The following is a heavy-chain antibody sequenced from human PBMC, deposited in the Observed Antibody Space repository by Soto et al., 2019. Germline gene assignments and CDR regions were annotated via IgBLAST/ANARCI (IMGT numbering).Heavy chain of an antibody. Sequence: QVQLQESGPGLVKPSETLSLTCTVSGGSISSYYWSWIRQPPGKGLEWIGYIYYSGSTNYNPPLKSRVTISVDTSKNQFSLKLSSVTAADTAVYYCARGYCSSTSCFAEYFQHWGQGTLVTVSS. V-gene: IGHV4-59*01. CDR3: ARGYCSSTSCFAEYFQH. CDR1: GGSISSYY. D-gene: IGHD2-2*01. CDR2: IYYSGST. J-gene: IGHJ1*01.